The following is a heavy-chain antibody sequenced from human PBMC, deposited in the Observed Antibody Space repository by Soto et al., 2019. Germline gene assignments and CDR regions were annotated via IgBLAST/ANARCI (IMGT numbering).Heavy chain of an antibody. Sequence: EVQLLESGGVLAQPGESLRLSCAASGFTFSNYVMTWVRQAPGKGLEWVSGITASGGTTYYADSVKGRFTISRDNSKSTRYLQMNSLRAEDSALYYCAKTPVVVVAASWRGARYFDYWGQGTLVTVSS. CDR1: GFTFSNYV. V-gene: IGHV3-23*01. CDR3: AKTPVVVVAASWRGARYFDY. D-gene: IGHD2-15*01. J-gene: IGHJ4*02. CDR2: ITASGGTT.